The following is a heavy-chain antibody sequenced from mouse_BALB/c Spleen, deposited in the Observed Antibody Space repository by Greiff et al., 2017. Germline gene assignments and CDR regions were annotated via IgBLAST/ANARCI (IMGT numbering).Heavy chain of an antibody. Sequence: VHVKQSGAELVKPGASVKLSCTASGFNIKDTYMHWVKQRPEQGLEWIGRIDPANGNTKYDPKFQGKATITADTSSNTAYLQLSSLTSEDTAVYYCARGTTVVPYYYAMDYWGQGTSVTVSS. CDR3: ARGTTVVPYYYAMDY. D-gene: IGHD1-1*01. CDR2: IDPANGNT. J-gene: IGHJ4*01. CDR1: GFNIKDTY. V-gene: IGHV14-3*02.